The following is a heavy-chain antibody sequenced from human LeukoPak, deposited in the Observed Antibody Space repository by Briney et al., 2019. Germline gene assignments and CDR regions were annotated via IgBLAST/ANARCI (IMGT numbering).Heavy chain of an antibody. CDR2: IGSDGGGT. V-gene: IGHV3-23*01. Sequence: TGGSLRLSCTASGFTFSNYAMIWVRQTPGKGVEWVSGIGSDGGGTAYADSVKGRFTISRDNSKNMLYVQMDSLRVEDTAIYYCAKKNSGPYPFDFWGQGTLVTVSS. CDR3: AKKNSGPYPFDF. J-gene: IGHJ4*02. D-gene: IGHD1-7*01. CDR1: GFTFSNYA.